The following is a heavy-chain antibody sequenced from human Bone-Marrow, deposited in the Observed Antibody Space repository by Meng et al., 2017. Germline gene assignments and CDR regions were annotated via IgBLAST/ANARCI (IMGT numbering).Heavy chain of an antibody. J-gene: IGHJ4*02. Sequence: GESLKISCAASGFTFSSYSMNWVRQAPGKGLEWVSSISSSSSYIYYADSVKGRFTISRDNAKNSLYLQMNSLRAEDTAVYYCARDFSPIPPNYYDSSGYSEPFDYWGQGTRVTVSS. CDR2: ISSSSSYI. V-gene: IGHV3-21*01. CDR1: GFTFSSYS. D-gene: IGHD3-22*01. CDR3: ARDFSPIPPNYYDSSGYSEPFDY.